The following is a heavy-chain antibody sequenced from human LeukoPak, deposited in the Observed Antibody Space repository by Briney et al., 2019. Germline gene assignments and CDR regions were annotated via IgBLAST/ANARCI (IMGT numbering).Heavy chain of an antibody. CDR2: IKQDGSEK. J-gene: IGHJ3*02. Sequence: GGSLRLSCAAPGFTFSSYWMSWVRQAPGKGLEWVANIKQDGSEKYYVDSVKGRFTISRDNAKNSLYLQMNSLRAEDTAVYYCARVERYFDWSMGAFDIWGQGTMVTVSS. CDR1: GFTFSSYW. CDR3: ARVERYFDWSMGAFDI. D-gene: IGHD3-9*01. V-gene: IGHV3-7*03.